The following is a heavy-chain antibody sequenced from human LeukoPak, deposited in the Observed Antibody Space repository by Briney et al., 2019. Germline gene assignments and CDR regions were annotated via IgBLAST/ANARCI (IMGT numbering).Heavy chain of an antibody. Sequence: SVKVSCKAPGGTFSNYAISLVRQAPGQGLEWMGVIIPIFGTANYAQKFQGRVTITTEESTSTAYMELSSLRSDDTAVYYYARDTRENQYYHDTSGEWYFDLWGRGTLVTVSS. CDR3: ARDTRENQYYHDTSGEWYFDL. CDR2: IIPIFGTA. J-gene: IGHJ2*01. D-gene: IGHD3-22*01. V-gene: IGHV1-69*05. CDR1: GGTFSNYA.